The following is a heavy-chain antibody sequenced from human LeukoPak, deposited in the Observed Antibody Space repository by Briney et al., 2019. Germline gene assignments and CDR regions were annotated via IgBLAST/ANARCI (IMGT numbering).Heavy chain of an antibody. CDR2: INHSGST. J-gene: IGHJ4*02. Sequence: SETLSLTCAVYGGSFSGYYWSWIRQPPGKGLEWIGEINHSGSTNYNPSLKSRVTISVDTSKNQFSLKLSSVTAADTAVYYCARGIAVAAALTPQYWGQGTLVTVSS. CDR1: GGSFSGYY. V-gene: IGHV4-34*01. CDR3: ARGIAVAAALTPQY. D-gene: IGHD6-19*01.